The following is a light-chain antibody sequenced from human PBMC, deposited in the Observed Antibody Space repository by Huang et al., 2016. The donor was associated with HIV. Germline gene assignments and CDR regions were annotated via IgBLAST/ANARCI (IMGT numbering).Light chain of an antibody. V-gene: IGKV2-28*01. CDR3: MQGLQPPFT. CDR1: QNLLQSHGYNY. Sequence: DIVMTQSPLSLPVTPGEPASISCRSSQNLLQSHGYNYLVWYRQKPVQSPQLLTYLGSQRASGVPDRVSGSGSGTNFTLKISRVEAEDIGVYYCMQGLQPPFTFGPGTKVEIK. CDR2: LGS. J-gene: IGKJ3*01.